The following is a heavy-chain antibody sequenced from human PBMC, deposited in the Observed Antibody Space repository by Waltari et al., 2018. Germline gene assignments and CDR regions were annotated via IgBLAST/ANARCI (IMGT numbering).Heavy chain of an antibody. D-gene: IGHD3-3*01. CDR2: IKEDGSKK. J-gene: IGHJ4*02. Sequence: EVQLVESGGGLFKPGGPLRHPGAGSVFIFCGNWLAWVSQAPGKGLEWVANIKEDGSKKNYVDSVEGRFTISRDNAKNSLYLQMNSLRAEDTALYYCVRHGFWNFDFCGQGTLVTVSS. V-gene: IGHV3-7*01. CDR1: VFIFCGNW. CDR3: VRHGFWNFDF.